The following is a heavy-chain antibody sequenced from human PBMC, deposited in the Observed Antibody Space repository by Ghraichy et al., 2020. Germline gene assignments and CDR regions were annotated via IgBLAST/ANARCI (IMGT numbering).Heavy chain of an antibody. J-gene: IGHJ4*02. V-gene: IGHV1-3*01. CDR3: ARGMGAASYFDY. CDR1: GDTFTSYA. CDR2: INAANGNT. Sequence: ASVKVSCKASGDTFTSYAMHWVRQAPGQRLEWMGWINAANGNTKYSQKFQGRVTISRDTSASTAYMELSSLRPEDTAVYYCARGMGAASYFDYWGQGTLVTVSS. D-gene: IGHD1-26*01.